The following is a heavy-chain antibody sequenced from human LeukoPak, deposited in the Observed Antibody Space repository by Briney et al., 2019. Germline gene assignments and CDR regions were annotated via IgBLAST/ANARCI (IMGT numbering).Heavy chain of an antibody. J-gene: IGHJ4*02. D-gene: IGHD2-15*01. CDR3: ARHVYCSGGNCYYNDY. CDR1: GXSFTSYW. Sequence: GESLRISFKGSGXSFTSYWIGWVRQMPGKGLEWMGIIYPGDSDTRYSPSFQGQVTISADKSISTAYLQWSSLKASDTAMYYCARHVYCSGGNCYYNDYWGQGTLVTVSS. CDR2: IYPGDSDT. V-gene: IGHV5-51*01.